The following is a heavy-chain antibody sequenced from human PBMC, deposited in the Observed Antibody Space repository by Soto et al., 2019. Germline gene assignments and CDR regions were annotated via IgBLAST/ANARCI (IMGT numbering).Heavy chain of an antibody. V-gene: IGHV4-39*01. CDR3: ARQVSSIADYDY. CDR2: IYYSGST. D-gene: IGHD6-6*01. CDR1: GGSISSSSYY. J-gene: IGHJ4*02. Sequence: QLQLQESGPGLVKPSETLSLTCTVSGGSISSSSYYWGWIRQPPGKGLEWIGSIYYSGSTYYNPSLKSRVTISVDTSKNQFSLKLSSVTAADTAVYYCARQVSSIADYDYWGQGTLVTVSS.